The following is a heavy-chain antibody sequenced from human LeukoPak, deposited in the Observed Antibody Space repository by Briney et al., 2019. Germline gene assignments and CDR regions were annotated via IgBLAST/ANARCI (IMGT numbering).Heavy chain of an antibody. V-gene: IGHV4-4*07. J-gene: IGHJ6*03. CDR3: ARGSSGYSYYYYYYMDV. Sequence: SETLSLTCTVSGGSISSYYWSWIRQPAGKGLEWIGSIYHSGSTYYNPSRKSRVTISVDTSKNQFSLKLSSVTAADTAVYYCARGSSGYSYYYYYYMDVWGKGTTVTVSS. CDR2: IYHSGST. D-gene: IGHD3-22*01. CDR1: GGSISSYY.